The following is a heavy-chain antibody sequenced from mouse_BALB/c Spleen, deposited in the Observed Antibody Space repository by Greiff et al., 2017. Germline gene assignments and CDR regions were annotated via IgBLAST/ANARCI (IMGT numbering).Heavy chain of an antibody. CDR2: ISSGSSTI. D-gene: IGHD2-4*01. J-gene: IGHJ2*01. CDR1: GFTFSSFG. Sequence: EVQVVESGGGLVQPGGSRKLSCAASGFTFSSFGMHWVRQAPEKGLEWVAYISSGSSTIYYADTVKGRFTISRDNPKNTLFLQKTSLRSEDTAMYYCAREGVITYFDYWGQGTTLTVAS. CDR3: AREGVITYFDY. V-gene: IGHV5-17*02.